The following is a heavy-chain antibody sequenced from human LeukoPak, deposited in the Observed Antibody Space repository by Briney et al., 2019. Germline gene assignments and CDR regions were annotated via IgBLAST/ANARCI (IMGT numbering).Heavy chain of an antibody. Sequence: PSETLSLTCSVSGGSIRSGDHHWAWVRQPPGKGLEFIGSLDESGRPYYNRPLKSRVSISGDTSGRQFSLNLTSVTAADTAVYFCARDLGGYPFFMDVWGRGTTVIVSS. D-gene: IGHD2-15*01. CDR1: GGSIRSGDHH. CDR2: LDESGRP. V-gene: IGHV4-39*07. J-gene: IGHJ6*03. CDR3: ARDLGGYPFFMDV.